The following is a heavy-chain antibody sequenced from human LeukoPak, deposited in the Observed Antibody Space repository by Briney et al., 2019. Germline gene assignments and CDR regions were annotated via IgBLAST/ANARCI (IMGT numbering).Heavy chain of an antibody. D-gene: IGHD6-19*01. CDR1: GFTVSSNY. CDR3: ARVEAVADLYFDY. Sequence: GGSLRLSCAAFGFTVSSNYMSWVRQAPGKGLEWVSVIYSGGSTYYADSVKGRFTISRDNSKNTLYLQMNSLRAEDTAVYYCARVEAVADLYFDYWGQGTLVTVSS. CDR2: IYSGGST. J-gene: IGHJ4*02. V-gene: IGHV3-53*01.